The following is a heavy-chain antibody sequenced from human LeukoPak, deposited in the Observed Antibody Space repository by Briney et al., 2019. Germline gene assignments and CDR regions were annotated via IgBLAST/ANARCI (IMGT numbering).Heavy chain of an antibody. V-gene: IGHV3-7*01. CDR2: INPDGSLK. CDR1: GFTFSDFW. D-gene: IGHD2/OR15-2a*01. Sequence: GGSLRLSCAASGFTFSDFWMTWVRQAPGKGLEWMANINPDGSLKRYVASVKGRFTISRDNARSSLYLQMSNLRVEDSALYYCLRILGNDEGADFWGQGTLVTVSS. CDR3: LRILGNDEGADF. J-gene: IGHJ4*02.